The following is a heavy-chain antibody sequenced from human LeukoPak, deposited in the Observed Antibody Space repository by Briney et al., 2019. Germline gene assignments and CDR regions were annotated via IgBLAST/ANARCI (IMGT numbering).Heavy chain of an antibody. V-gene: IGHV3-64*01. CDR3: ASGESGSPQHYYFDY. CDR2: ISSNGGST. J-gene: IGHJ4*02. CDR1: GFTFSSYA. D-gene: IGHD1-26*01. Sequence: PGGSLRLSCAASGFTFSSYAMHWVRQAPGKGLEYVSAISSNGGSTYYANSVKGRFTISRDNSKNTLYLQMGSLRAEDMAVYYCASGESGSPQHYYFDYWGQGTLVTVSS.